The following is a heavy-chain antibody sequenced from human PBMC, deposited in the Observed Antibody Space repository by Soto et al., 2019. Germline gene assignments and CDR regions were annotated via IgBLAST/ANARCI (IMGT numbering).Heavy chain of an antibody. D-gene: IGHD5-12*01. Sequence: QVQLQESGPGLVKPSETLSLTCTVSGGSISSYYWSWIRQPPGKGLEWIGYIYYSGSTNYNPSLKSRVTISVDTSNNQFSLRLSSVAAADTAVYYCAREGSNVVATTPVHAFDIWGQGTMVTVSS. J-gene: IGHJ3*02. CDR2: IYYSGST. CDR1: GGSISSYY. CDR3: AREGSNVVATTPVHAFDI. V-gene: IGHV4-59*01.